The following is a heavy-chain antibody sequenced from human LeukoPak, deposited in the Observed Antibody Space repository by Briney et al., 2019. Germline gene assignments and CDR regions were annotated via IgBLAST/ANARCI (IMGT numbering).Heavy chain of an antibody. Sequence: SGGSLRLSCAASGFTFSSYGMHWVRQAPAKGLGWVAFIQNDESKKYYADSVKGRFTISRDKSKNTLYLQMNSLRAEDTAIYYCAKDMFGDLLMADYWGQGTLVTVSS. J-gene: IGHJ4*02. CDR1: GFTFSSYG. CDR2: IQNDESKK. CDR3: AKDMFGDLLMADY. V-gene: IGHV3-30*02. D-gene: IGHD3-10*02.